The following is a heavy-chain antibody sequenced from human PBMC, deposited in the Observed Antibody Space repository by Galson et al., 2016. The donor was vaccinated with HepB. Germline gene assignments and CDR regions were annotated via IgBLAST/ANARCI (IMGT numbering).Heavy chain of an antibody. Sequence: SVKVSCKASGDSLTYVINWVRQAPGQKLEWMGGVIPIFGTTNIAQDFQGRLTMTADESTNTGYMELSRLTSEDTAVYYCAREGYNSLDSWGQGTLVTVSS. CDR1: GDSLTYV. V-gene: IGHV1-69*13. D-gene: IGHD2/OR15-2a*01. J-gene: IGHJ4*02. CDR2: VIPIFGTT. CDR3: AREGYNSLDS.